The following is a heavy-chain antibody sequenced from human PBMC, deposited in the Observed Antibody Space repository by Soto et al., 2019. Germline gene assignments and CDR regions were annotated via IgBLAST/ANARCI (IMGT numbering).Heavy chain of an antibody. CDR3: ARIDDYGDYVTDY. V-gene: IGHV3-33*01. D-gene: IGHD4-17*01. Sequence: WGSLILSCSASGFTFNTHGMHWVRQAPGKGLEWVAVIWYDGSQRYYADFVRGRFTISRDNSQNTLYLQMTSLRAEDTAVYYCARIDDYGDYVTDYWGQGDLVTVSS. CDR1: GFTFNTHG. CDR2: IWYDGSQR. J-gene: IGHJ4*02.